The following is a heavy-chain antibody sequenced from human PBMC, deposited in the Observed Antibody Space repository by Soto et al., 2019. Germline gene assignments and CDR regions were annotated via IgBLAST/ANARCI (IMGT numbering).Heavy chain of an antibody. CDR1: GFTFSSYW. D-gene: IGHD3-3*01. CDR2: INSDGSST. CDR3: ARNSYDFWSGYPAPFDY. V-gene: IGHV3-74*01. Sequence: EVQLVESGGGLVQPGGSLRLSCAASGFTFSSYWIHWVRQAPGKGLVWVSRINSDGSSTSYADSVKGRFTISRDNAKNTLYLQMNSLRAEDTAVYYCARNSYDFWSGYPAPFDYWGQGTLVTVSS. J-gene: IGHJ4*02.